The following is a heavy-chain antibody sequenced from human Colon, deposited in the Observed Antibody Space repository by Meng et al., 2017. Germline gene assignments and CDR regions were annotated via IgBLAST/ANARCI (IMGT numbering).Heavy chain of an antibody. J-gene: IGHJ4*02. Sequence: EVPLVASGGGLVQPGDSLSLSCTASGFMCANYAMRWVRQAPGKGPEWVSAISDHGYNTYYADSVKGRFAISRDNSKNTVSLQMSSLRVEDTAIYYCVRKPQSNYYDYWGQGTLVTVSS. D-gene: IGHD3-10*01. CDR3: VRKPQSNYYDY. CDR1: GFMCANYA. V-gene: IGHV3-23*04. CDR2: ISDHGYNT.